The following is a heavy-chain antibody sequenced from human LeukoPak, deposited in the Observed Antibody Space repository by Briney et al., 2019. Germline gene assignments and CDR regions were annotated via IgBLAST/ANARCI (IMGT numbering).Heavy chain of an antibody. Sequence: PGGSLRLSCAASGFTFTTYTMHWVRQAPGKGLEWVAVISYDGSNRFYADSVKGRFTISRDNSKNTLYLQMNSLRADDTVIYYCAKVSAYSYAYDYYDYGMDVWGQGTTVTVSS. CDR3: AKVSAYSYAYDYYDYGMDV. CDR1: GFTFTTYT. D-gene: IGHD5-18*01. V-gene: IGHV3-30-3*01. J-gene: IGHJ6*02. CDR2: ISYDGSNR.